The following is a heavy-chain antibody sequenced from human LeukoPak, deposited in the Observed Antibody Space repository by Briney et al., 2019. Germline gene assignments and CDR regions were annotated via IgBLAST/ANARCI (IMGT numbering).Heavy chain of an antibody. D-gene: IGHD3-10*01. J-gene: IGHJ6*04. CDR3: ARDLTYYYGSGSSHYGMDV. CDR2: IYYSGST. V-gene: IGHV4-59*01. Sequence: PSETLSLTCTVSGGSISSYYWSWIRQPPGKGLEWMGYIYYSGSTNYNPSLKSRVTISVDTSKNQFSLKLSSVTAADTAVYYCARDLTYYYGSGSSHYGMDVWGKGTTVTVSS. CDR1: GGSISSYY.